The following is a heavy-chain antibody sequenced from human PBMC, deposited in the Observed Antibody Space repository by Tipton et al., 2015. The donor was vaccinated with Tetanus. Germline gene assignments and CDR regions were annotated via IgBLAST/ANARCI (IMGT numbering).Heavy chain of an antibody. CDR2: VYNSGGT. Sequence: TLSLTCSVSGGSVNSGTYSWGWIRQPPGKGLEWIGSVYNSGGTYYNPSLKSRVTISVDTSKNQFSLKLSSVTAADTAVYYCARIYDFWSGYYSDHWGQGTLVTVSS. J-gene: IGHJ4*02. D-gene: IGHD3-3*01. V-gene: IGHV4-39*01. CDR3: ARIYDFWSGYYSDH. CDR1: GGSVNSGTYS.